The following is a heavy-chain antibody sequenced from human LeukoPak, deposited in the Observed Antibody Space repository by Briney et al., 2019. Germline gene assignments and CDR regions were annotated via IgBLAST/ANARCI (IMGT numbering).Heavy chain of an antibody. J-gene: IGHJ4*02. D-gene: IGHD6-13*01. V-gene: IGHV4-39*01. CDR2: IIYSGNT. CDR1: SGSISSTSYY. CDR3: ARSGYSSSWYYFDY. Sequence: SETLSLTCTASSGSISSTSYYWGWIRQPPGRGLEWIGGIIYSGNTYYNPSLKSRVTISVDTTKNQFSLKLTSVTAADTAVYYCARSGYSSSWYYFDYWGQGTLVTVSS.